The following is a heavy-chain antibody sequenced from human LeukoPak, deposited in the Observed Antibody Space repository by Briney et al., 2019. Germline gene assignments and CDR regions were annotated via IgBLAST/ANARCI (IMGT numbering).Heavy chain of an antibody. V-gene: IGHV4-59*01. Sequence: SETLSLTCSVSRDSISNYYWSWIRQSPGRGLEWIGYIYYTGSTNYNPSLKSRVTMSVDTSKNQFSLKLTSVTAADTAVYYCATNKAPGQYYYYYYMDVWGKGTTVTVSS. CDR3: ATNKAPGQYYYYYYMDV. CDR2: IYYTGST. J-gene: IGHJ6*03. CDR1: RDSISNYY.